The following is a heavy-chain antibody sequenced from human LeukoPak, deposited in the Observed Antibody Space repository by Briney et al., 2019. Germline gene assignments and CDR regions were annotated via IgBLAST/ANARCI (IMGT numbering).Heavy chain of an antibody. CDR1: GFTFSSYG. J-gene: IGHJ4*02. D-gene: IGHD3-22*01. CDR2: IWYDGSNK. V-gene: IGHV3-33*01. CDR3: AGDSSGTQY. Sequence: GGSLRLSCAASGFTFSSYGMHWVRQAPGKGLEWVAVIWYDGSNKYYADSVKGRFTISRDNSKNTLYPRMNSLRAEDTAVYYCAGDSSGTQYWGQGTLVTVSS.